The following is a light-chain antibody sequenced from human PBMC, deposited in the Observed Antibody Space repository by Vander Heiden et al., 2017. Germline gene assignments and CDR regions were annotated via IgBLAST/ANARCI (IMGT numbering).Light chain of an antibody. CDR1: QGISSY. CDR2: AAS. V-gene: IGKV1-8*01. J-gene: IGKJ5*01. Sequence: AIRMTQSPSSFSASTGDRVTITCRASQGISSYLAWYQQKPGKAPKLLIYAASTLQSGVPSRFSDSGSGRDFSLTISCMQSEDFATYYCQHEDSYPITFGQGTRLEIK. CDR3: QHEDSYPIT.